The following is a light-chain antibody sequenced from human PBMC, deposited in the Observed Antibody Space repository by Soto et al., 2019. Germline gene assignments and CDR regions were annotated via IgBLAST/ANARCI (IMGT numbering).Light chain of an antibody. CDR3: NSYTSSNNYV. V-gene: IGLV2-14*01. CDR2: DVT. CDR1: SSDVGDHNY. J-gene: IGLJ1*01. Sequence: SVLPQPASVYGSPGQSITISCTGTSSDVGDHNYVSWYQQYPGKAPKLMIYDVTNRPSGVSNRFSGSKSGNTASLTISGLQAEDEADYYCNSYTSSNNYVFGTGTKVTVL.